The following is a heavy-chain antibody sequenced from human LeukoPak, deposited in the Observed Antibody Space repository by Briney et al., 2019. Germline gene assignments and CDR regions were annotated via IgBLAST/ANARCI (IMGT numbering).Heavy chain of an antibody. CDR1: GGTFSSYA. D-gene: IGHD3-22*01. Sequence: GASVRVSCKASGGTFSSYAMSWVRQAPGQGLEWMGGIIPIFGTANYAQKFQGRVTITADKSTSTAYMELSSLRSEDTAVYYCARGYYDSSGYFDYWGQGTLVTVSS. CDR3: ARGYYDSSGYFDY. V-gene: IGHV1-69*06. J-gene: IGHJ4*02. CDR2: IIPIFGTA.